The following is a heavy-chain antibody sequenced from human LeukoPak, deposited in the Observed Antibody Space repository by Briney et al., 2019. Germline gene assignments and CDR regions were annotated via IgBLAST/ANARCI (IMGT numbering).Heavy chain of an antibody. D-gene: IGHD3-22*01. V-gene: IGHV3-23*01. J-gene: IGHJ4*02. CDR1: GFTFSSYA. CDR3: ANLLGANYCDSSGPFDY. CDR2: ISGSGGST. Sequence: QTGGSLRLSCAASGFTFSSYAMSWVRQAPGKGLEWVSAISGSGGSTYYADSVKGRFTISRDNSKNTLYLQMNSLRAEDTAVYYCANLLGANYCDSSGPFDYWGQGTLVTVSS.